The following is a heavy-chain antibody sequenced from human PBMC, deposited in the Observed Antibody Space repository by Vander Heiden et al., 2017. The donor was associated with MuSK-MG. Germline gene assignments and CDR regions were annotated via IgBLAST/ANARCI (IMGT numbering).Heavy chain of an antibody. Sequence: EVQLVESGGVVVQPGGSLRLSCAASGFSFDDYTMHWVRQAPGKGLVWVSLITWDGSSTFYADSVKGRFTISRDNSKNSLYLEMNSLRTEDTALYYCAKGRFGDDAFDFWGQGTMVTVSS. CDR2: ITWDGSST. J-gene: IGHJ3*01. CDR3: AKGRFGDDAFDF. CDR1: GFSFDDYT. V-gene: IGHV3-43*01. D-gene: IGHD3-3*01.